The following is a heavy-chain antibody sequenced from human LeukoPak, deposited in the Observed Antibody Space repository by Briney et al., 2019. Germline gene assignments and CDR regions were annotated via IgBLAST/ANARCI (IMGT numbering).Heavy chain of an antibody. Sequence: ASVKVSCKASGYTFTSYGISWVRQAPGQGLEWMGWISAYNGHTNYAQKLQGRVTMTTDTSTSTAYMELRSLRSDDTAVYYCARNQLPYYYMDVWAKGPRSPSP. V-gene: IGHV1-18*01. D-gene: IGHD2-2*01. CDR1: GYTFTSYG. CDR2: ISAYNGHT. CDR3: ARNQLPYYYMDV. J-gene: IGHJ6*03.